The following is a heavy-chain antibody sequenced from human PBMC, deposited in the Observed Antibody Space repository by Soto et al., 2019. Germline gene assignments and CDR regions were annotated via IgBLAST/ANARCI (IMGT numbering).Heavy chain of an antibody. CDR2: ISSSGTTI. J-gene: IGHJ3*02. D-gene: IGHD2-15*01. Sequence: GGSLRLSCAASGFTFSDYYMSWIRQAPWKGLEWVSYISSSGTTIYYADSVKGRFTISRDNAKNSLYLQMNSLRAEDTAVYYCASGFRFLGYCSGGSCYPDAFDIWGQGTMVTVSS. CDR1: GFTFSDYY. CDR3: ASGFRFLGYCSGGSCYPDAFDI. V-gene: IGHV3-11*01.